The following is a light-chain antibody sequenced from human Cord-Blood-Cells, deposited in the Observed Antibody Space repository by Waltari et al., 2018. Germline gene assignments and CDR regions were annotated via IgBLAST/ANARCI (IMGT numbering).Light chain of an antibody. J-gene: IGKJ2*01. Sequence: DIQMTQSPSSLSASVGDRVTITCRASQSISSYLNWYQQKPGKAPKLLIYAASSLQSGVPSMFSGSGSGTDFTLTISSLQPEDFATYYCQQSYSTPQMYTFGQGTKLEIK. CDR3: QQSYSTPQMYT. V-gene: IGKV1-39*01. CDR1: QSISSY. CDR2: AAS.